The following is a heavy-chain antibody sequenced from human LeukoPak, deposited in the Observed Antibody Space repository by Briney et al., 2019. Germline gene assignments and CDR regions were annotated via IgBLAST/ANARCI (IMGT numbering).Heavy chain of an antibody. CDR1: GYTFTSYG. J-gene: IGHJ4*02. CDR2: ISAYNGNK. D-gene: IGHD6-19*01. V-gene: IGHV1-18*01. Sequence: GSVTVSCKASGYTFTSYGMSWVRQAAGQGVEGMGWISAYNGNKNYAQSLQARLTMTTHTSTSTVYMELRSLRSDDTAVYFCARADSSGWYWADYWRQGTLVTVSS. CDR3: ARADSSGWYWADY.